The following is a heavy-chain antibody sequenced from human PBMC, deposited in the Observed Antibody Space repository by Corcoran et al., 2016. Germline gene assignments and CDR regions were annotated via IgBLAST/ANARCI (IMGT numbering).Heavy chain of an antibody. CDR3: TTDPRSPFLEWMGWFDP. D-gene: IGHD3-3*02. CDR1: GFTFSNAW. CDR2: IKSKTDGGTT. V-gene: IGHV3-15*07. J-gene: IGHJ5*02. Sequence: EVQLVESGGGLVKPGGSLRLSCAASGFTFSNAWMNWVRQAPRKGLEWVGRIKSKTDGGTTDYDAPVKGRFTISRDESKNTLYLQMHSLKIEDTAVYYCTTDPRSPFLEWMGWFDPWGQGTLVTVSS.